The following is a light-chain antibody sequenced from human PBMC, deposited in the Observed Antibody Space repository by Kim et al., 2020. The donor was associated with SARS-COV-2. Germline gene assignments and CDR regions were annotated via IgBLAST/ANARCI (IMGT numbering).Light chain of an antibody. CDR3: QTWDSNNDHRV. CDR1: NIGSKN. Sequence: SYELTQPPSVSVAPGMTARITFGGNNIGSKNVHWYQQKPGQAPVLVMYYNNDRPSGIPERVSGSNSENTATLTISRVEAGDEADYYCQTWDSNNDHRVFGGGTQLTVL. CDR2: YNN. V-gene: IGLV3-21*04. J-gene: IGLJ3*02.